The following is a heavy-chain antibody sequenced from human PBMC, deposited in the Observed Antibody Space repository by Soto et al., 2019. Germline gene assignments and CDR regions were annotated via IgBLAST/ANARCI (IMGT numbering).Heavy chain of an antibody. D-gene: IGHD3-22*01. CDR3: ARSYYDRSGYAVDP. CDR2: IYYSGST. CDR1: GGSISSYY. V-gene: IGHV4-59*08. Sequence: ASETLSLTCTVSGGSISSYYWSWIRQPPGKGLEWIGYIYYSGSTNYNPSLKSRVTFSVDTSKNQFSLRLSSVTAADTAVYYCARSYYDRSGYAVDPWGQGTLVTVSS. J-gene: IGHJ5*02.